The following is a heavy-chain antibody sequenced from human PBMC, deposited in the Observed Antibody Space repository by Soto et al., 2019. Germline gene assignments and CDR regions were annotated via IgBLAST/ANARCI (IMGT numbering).Heavy chain of an antibody. D-gene: IGHD2-15*01. CDR1: GGSFSGYY. Sequence: SETLSLTCAVYGGSFSGYYWSWIRQPPGKGLEWIGEINHSGSTNYNPSLKGRVTISVDTSKNQFSLKLSSVTAADTAVYYCARGYCSGGSCYRYWGQGSQVTVSS. V-gene: IGHV4-34*01. J-gene: IGHJ4*02. CDR2: INHSGST. CDR3: ARGYCSGGSCYRY.